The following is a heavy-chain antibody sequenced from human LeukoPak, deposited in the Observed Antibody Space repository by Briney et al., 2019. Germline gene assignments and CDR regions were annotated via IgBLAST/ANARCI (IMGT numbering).Heavy chain of an antibody. CDR2: IHYSGST. V-gene: IGHV4-39*01. CDR3: ARSYCTGSTCPRRWFPP. D-gene: IGHD2-15*01. J-gene: IGHJ5*02. CDR1: GASISSDDYY. Sequence: SETLSLTCTVSGASISSDDYYWGWIRQPPGKGLEWIGNIHYSGSTYYNPSLETRVTMSADTSNNQVSLRLSSVTAADTAVYFCARSYCTGSTCPRRWFPPWGQGTLVTVSS.